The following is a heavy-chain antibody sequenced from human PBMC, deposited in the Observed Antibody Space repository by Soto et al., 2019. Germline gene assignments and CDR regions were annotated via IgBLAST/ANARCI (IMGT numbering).Heavy chain of an antibody. J-gene: IGHJ5*02. CDR3: ARLHCNYRTRRSDP. V-gene: IGHV4-39*01. D-gene: IGHD1-7*01. CDR2: IYYSGST. CDR1: GGSIRSSSYN. Sequence: QLQLQESGPGLVKPSETLSLTCTVSGGSIRSSSYNWGWIRQPPGKGLAWIGSIYYSGSTYYTPSLKSRVIISVTTSTTRVSLSLSCVTAADTAVYSCARLHCNYRTRRSDPWGQGTLVTVSS.